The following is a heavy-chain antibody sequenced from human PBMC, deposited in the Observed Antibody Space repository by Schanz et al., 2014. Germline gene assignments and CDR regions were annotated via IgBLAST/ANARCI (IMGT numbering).Heavy chain of an antibody. CDR3: AKDGRLPYYGTGSDVDY. D-gene: IGHD2-8*02. V-gene: IGHV3-23*01. CDR1: GFTFSIYG. CDR2: MIGSGSSV. Sequence: EVQLLESGGGLVQPGGSLRLSCAASGFTFSIYGMSWVRQAPGKGLEWVSRMIGSGSSVFYADSVKGRFTISRDNLKNTVYLQMNSLRAGDTAVYYCAKDGRLPYYGTGSDVDYWGQGTLVAFSA. J-gene: IGHJ4*02.